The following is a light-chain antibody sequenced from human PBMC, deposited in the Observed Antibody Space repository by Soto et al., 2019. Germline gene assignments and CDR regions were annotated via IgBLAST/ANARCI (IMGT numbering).Light chain of an antibody. J-gene: IGLJ3*02. CDR1: SSDVGVYNY. CDR2: EVS. CDR3: SSYTTSSTVV. Sequence: QAVVTQPASVSGSPGQSITISCTGTSSDVGVYNYVSWYRQHPGKAPKLMIYEVSNRPSGVSDRFSGSKSGNTASLTISGLQAEDEADYYCSSYTTSSTVVFGGGTKLTVL. V-gene: IGLV2-14*01.